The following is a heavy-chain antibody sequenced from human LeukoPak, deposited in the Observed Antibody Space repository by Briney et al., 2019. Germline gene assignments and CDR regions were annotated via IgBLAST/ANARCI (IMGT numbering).Heavy chain of an antibody. CDR3: AREQAYYYDSSGTALMAEIKYYFDY. D-gene: IGHD3-22*01. CDR2: IKQDGSEK. Sequence: GGSLRLSCAASGFSVRTYWMSWVRQAAGKWLEWVANIKQDGSEKYYVDSVKGRFTISRDNAKNSLYLQMNSLRAEDTGVYYCAREQAYYYDSSGTALMAEIKYYFDYWGQGTLVTVSS. V-gene: IGHV3-7*01. CDR1: GFSVRTYW. J-gene: IGHJ4*02.